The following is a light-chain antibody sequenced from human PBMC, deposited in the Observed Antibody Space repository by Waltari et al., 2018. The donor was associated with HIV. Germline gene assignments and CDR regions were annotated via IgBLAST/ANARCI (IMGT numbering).Light chain of an antibody. CDR1: QXXTHY. CDR2: GAT. J-gene: IGKJ5*01. Sequence: DXXMAQXPSSLSXSXGDRVXXTXRAXQXXTHYLNWYHQRPGKAPRLLIYGATRLQGGVPSRFRGIGSGTFFTLIITSLXPEDLGTYYTQQSXXAPTFGRGTRVDXK. V-gene: IGKV1-39*01. CDR3: QQSXXAPT.